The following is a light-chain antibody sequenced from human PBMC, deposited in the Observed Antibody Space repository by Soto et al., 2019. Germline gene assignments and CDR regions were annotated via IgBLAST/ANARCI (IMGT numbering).Light chain of an antibody. CDR3: QHYASFSGT. CDR1: QGISSY. V-gene: IGKV1-9*01. J-gene: IGKJ1*01. CDR2: AAS. Sequence: IKLTHSPSSLSASVGDRVTITCRASQGISSYLAWYQQKPGKAPKLLIYAASTLQSGVPSRFSGSGSGTDFTLTISSLQPEDVATYYCQHYASFSGTLGQGTKVDIK.